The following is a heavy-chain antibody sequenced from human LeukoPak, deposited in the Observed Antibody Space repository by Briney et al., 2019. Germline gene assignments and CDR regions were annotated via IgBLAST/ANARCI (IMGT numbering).Heavy chain of an antibody. V-gene: IGHV1-2*02. CDR2: INPNSGGT. CDR3: TRDRGEYDKSAIWFDP. Sequence: ASVKVSCKASGYTFSDHYIHWVRQAPGHGLEWMGWINPNSGGTDYGQKFQGRVTMTRDTSISTTYMELTRLRSDDTAVYYCTRDRGEYDKSAIWFDPWGQGTLVTVSS. J-gene: IGHJ5*02. CDR1: GYTFSDHY. D-gene: IGHD3-9*01.